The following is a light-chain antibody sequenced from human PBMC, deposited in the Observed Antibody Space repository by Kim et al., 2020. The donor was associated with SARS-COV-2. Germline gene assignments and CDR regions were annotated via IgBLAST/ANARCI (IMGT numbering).Light chain of an antibody. Sequence: DIQMTQSPSSVSASVGDRVTITCRASQYISRWLAWYQQKPGKAPKLLIYAASSFQSGVPSRFSGSTSGTDFTLTISSLQPEDVATYYCQQANSFTLTFGGGTKVDIK. CDR3: QQANSFTLT. CDR2: AAS. J-gene: IGKJ4*01. V-gene: IGKV1-12*01. CDR1: QYISRW.